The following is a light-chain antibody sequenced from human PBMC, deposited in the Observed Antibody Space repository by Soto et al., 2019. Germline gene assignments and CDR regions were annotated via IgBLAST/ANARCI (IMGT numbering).Light chain of an antibody. CDR3: QQYNSG. Sequence: IQMTQSPSTLSASVGDTVTITCRASHTISRWMAWYQHKPGKAPKLLIYKASSLESGVPSRFSGSGSGTEFTLTISSLQPDDFATYYCQQYNSGFGQGTKVEV. V-gene: IGKV1-5*03. J-gene: IGKJ1*01. CDR2: KAS. CDR1: HTISRW.